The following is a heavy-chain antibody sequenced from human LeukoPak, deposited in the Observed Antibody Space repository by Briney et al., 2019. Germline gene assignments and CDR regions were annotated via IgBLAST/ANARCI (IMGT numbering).Heavy chain of an antibody. D-gene: IGHD3-22*01. CDR1: GFTFSSYG. J-gene: IGHJ6*02. V-gene: IGHV3-33*01. CDR3: ARGTTPSSGYYYYYYGMDV. CDR2: IWYDGSNK. Sequence: PGGSLRLSCAASGFTFSSYGMHWVRQAPGKGLEWVAGIWYDGSNKYYADSVKGRFTISRDNSKNTLYLQMNSLRAEDTAVYYCARGTTPSSGYYYYYYGMDVWGQGTTVTVSS.